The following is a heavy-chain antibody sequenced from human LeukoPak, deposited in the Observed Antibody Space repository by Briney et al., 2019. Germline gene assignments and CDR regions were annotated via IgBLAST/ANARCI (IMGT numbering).Heavy chain of an antibody. Sequence: GGTLRLSCAASGFTLSRYAMHGVRHAPGRGLECVALISYDGRHKYYADSAKGRFTIPRDNSKNTLYLQMNSLRAEDTAIYYCARGVRGRSWVWCDYWGQGKLVTVSS. D-gene: IGHD6-13*01. CDR3: ARGVRGRSWVWCDY. V-gene: IGHV3-30*04. J-gene: IGHJ4*02. CDR2: ISYDGRHK. CDR1: GFTLSRYA.